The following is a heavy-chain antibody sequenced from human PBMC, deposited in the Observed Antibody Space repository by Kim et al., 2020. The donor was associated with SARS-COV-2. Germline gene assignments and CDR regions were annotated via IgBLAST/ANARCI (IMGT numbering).Heavy chain of an antibody. V-gene: IGHV3-7*03. D-gene: IGHD6-13*01. CDR1: GFTFSSYW. CDR2: IKQDGSEK. J-gene: IGHJ4*02. Sequence: GGSLRLSCAASGFTFSSYWMSWVRQAPGKGLEWVANIKQDGSEKYYVDSVKGRFTISRDNAKNSLYLQMNSLRAEDTAVYYCARDPKPPRIAAAPRWGQGTLVTVSS. CDR3: ARDPKPPRIAAAPR.